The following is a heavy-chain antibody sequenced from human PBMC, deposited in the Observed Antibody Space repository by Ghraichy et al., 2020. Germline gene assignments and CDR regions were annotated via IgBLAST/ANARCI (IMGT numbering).Heavy chain of an antibody. V-gene: IGHV3-48*03. J-gene: IGHJ4*02. Sequence: GGSLRLSCVASGFTFSSYEMNWVRQAPGKGLEWLSYIGRGGNTIYYADSVKGRFTISRDNAKNSLYLQMNSLRAEDTALYYCSREAAYDFWSGWDYWGQGTLVTVSS. D-gene: IGHD3-3*01. CDR3: SREAAYDFWSGWDY. CDR2: IGRGGNTI. CDR1: GFTFSSYE.